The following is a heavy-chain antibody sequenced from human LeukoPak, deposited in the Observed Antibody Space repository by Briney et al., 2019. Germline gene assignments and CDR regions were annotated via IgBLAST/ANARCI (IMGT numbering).Heavy chain of an antibody. J-gene: IGHJ6*03. CDR3: ARLSGTTYYYYYMDV. D-gene: IGHD1-7*01. V-gene: IGHV1-69*04. Sequence: SVKVSCKASGGTFSSYAISWVRQAPGQGLEWMGRIIPILGIANYAQKFQGRVTITADKSTSTAYMELRSLRSDDTAVYYCARLSGTTYYYYYMDVWGKGTTVTVSS. CDR2: IIPILGIA. CDR1: GGTFSSYA.